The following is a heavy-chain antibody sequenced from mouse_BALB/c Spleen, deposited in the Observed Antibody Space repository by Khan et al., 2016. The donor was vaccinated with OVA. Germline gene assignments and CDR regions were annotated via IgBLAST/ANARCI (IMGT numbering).Heavy chain of an antibody. J-gene: IGHJ3*01. CDR2: ISDLAYTF. V-gene: IGHV5-15*02. CDR1: GFTFSDYG. CDR3: ARGGGTAPFAY. D-gene: IGHD1-2*01. Sequence: EVELVESGGGLVQPGGSRKLSCAASGFTFSDYGMAWVRQAPGKGPEWVAFISDLAYTFYYADTVTGRFTLSRENAKNTLYLEMSSLRSGATAMYYWARGGGTAPFAYWGQGTLVTVSA.